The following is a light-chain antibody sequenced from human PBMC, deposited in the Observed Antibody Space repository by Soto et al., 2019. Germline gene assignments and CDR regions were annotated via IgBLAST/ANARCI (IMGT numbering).Light chain of an antibody. CDR1: QRISSY. Sequence: EIAMTQSRDTLSVSPGERATISCRASQRISSYLAWYQQKPGQAPRLLNYGASIRATGIPDRFSGSGSGTYFTLTISRLEPEDFAVYCCQQYGNSPTFGQGTRLEIK. CDR2: GAS. J-gene: IGKJ5*01. V-gene: IGKV3-20*01. CDR3: QQYGNSPT.